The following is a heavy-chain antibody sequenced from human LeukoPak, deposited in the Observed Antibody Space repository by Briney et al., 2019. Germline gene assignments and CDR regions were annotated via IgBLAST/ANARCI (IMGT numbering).Heavy chain of an antibody. CDR1: GFTFSSYA. Sequence: GGSLRLSCAASGFTFSSYAMSWVRQAPGKGLEWVSAISGSGGTTYYADSVKGRFTISRDNSNNTLYLQMNSLRAEDTAVYYCAKVPIVVVPAAMRDIDYWGQGTLVTVSS. D-gene: IGHD2-2*01. J-gene: IGHJ4*02. CDR2: ISGSGGTT. V-gene: IGHV3-23*01. CDR3: AKVPIVVVPAAMRDIDY.